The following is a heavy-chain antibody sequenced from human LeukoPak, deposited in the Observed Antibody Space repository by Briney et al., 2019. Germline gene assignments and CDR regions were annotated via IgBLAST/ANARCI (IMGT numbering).Heavy chain of an antibody. D-gene: IGHD3-16*02. J-gene: IGHJ4*02. CDR1: GGSISSSSYY. Sequence: SETLSLTCTVSGGSISSSSYYWGGFGHPPGRGRGWMGKTYYVGGTYYNPSLKSRVTISVDTSKNQFSLKLSSVTAADTAVYYCARTPYYDYVRGSYRYELYYFDYWGQGTLVTVSS. V-gene: IGHV4-39*01. CDR3: ARTPYYDYVRGSYRYELYYFDY. CDR2: TYYVGGT.